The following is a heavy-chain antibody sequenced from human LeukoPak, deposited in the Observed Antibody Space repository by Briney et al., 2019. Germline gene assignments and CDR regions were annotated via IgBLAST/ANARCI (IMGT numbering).Heavy chain of an antibody. CDR1: GFTFSSYA. CDR2: ISGSGGST. V-gene: IGHV3-23*01. J-gene: IGHJ4*02. D-gene: IGHD3-9*01. CDR3: AKDSSRFFDWLSFTDFGLDY. Sequence: GGSLRLSCAASGFTFSSYAMSWVRQAPGKGLEWVSGISGSGGSTHYADSMKDRFTISRDNSKNTLYLQMNSLRGDDAALYYCAKDSSRFFDWLSFTDFGLDYWGQGTLVTVSS.